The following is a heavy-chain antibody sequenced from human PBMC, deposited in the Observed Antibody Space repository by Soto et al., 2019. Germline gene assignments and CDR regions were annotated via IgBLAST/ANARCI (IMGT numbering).Heavy chain of an antibody. V-gene: IGHV3-33*01. CDR3: ARSSEYYYDSSGSPGGY. J-gene: IGHJ4*02. CDR2: ICYYVSNE. Sequence: PGGSLRFSCAASGFTFSSYGMHWVRQAPGKGLEWVAVICYYVSNEYYADSVKGRFTISRDNSKNMLYLQMNSLRAEDTAVYYCARSSEYYYDSSGSPGGYWGQGTLVTVSS. CDR1: GFTFSSYG. D-gene: IGHD3-22*01.